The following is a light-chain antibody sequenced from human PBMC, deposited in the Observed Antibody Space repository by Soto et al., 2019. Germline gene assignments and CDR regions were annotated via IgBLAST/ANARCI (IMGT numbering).Light chain of an antibody. CDR2: LNSDGKY. J-gene: IGLJ2*01. V-gene: IGLV4-69*01. Sequence: QLVLTQSPSASASLGASVKLTCTLSSGHSSYAIAWHQKQPEKGPRFLMKLNSDGKYTKGDGIPDRFPGSSSGGERYLTISSLQSEDEADYYCQSWGTANPHVVFGGGTKLTVL. CDR3: QSWGTANPHVV. CDR1: SGHSSYA.